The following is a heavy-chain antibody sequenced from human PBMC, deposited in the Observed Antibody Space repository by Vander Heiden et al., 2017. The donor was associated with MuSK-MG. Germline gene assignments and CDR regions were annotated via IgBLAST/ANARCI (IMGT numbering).Heavy chain of an antibody. D-gene: IGHD5-18*01. CDR1: GLTFSCYT. Sequence: EVQLVESGGGLVQPGGSLRPSCAASGLTFSCYTLSWVRQAPGKGLEWVSYISSSSSTIYYADSVKGRFTISRDNAKNSLYLQMNSLRAEDTAVYYCARGLREYSDGYPYYYYGMDVWGQGTTVTVSS. CDR3: ARGLREYSDGYPYYYYGMDV. CDR2: ISSSSSTI. J-gene: IGHJ6*02. V-gene: IGHV3-48*01.